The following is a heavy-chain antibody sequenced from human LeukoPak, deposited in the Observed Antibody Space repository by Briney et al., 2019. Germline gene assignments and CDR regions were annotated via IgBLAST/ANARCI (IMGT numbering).Heavy chain of an antibody. CDR2: IYYSESA. CDR1: GDSDSRYY. Sequence: SEPLSLTCTVSGDSDSRYYWMWIRHPPGKRLEWIGCIYYSESATSNPSLKSRITISLDTSKNQFFLKLSSVPAADTAVYYCARKRSFDLWGQGTLVTVSS. V-gene: IGHV4-59*02. CDR3: ARKRSFDL. J-gene: IGHJ4*02. D-gene: IGHD3-9*01.